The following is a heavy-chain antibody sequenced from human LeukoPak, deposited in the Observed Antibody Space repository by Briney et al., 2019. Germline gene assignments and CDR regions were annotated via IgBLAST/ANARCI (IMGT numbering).Heavy chain of an antibody. CDR2: FTSRSGTI. CDR3: ARESSGIAATDKIDF. D-gene: IGHD6-13*01. J-gene: IGHJ4*02. Sequence: GGSLRLSCVASGFTFSSYSMNWVRQAPGKGLEWVSSFTSRSGTIYYADSVKGRFTISRDNAKNSLLLQMSSLRAEDTAVYYCARESSGIAATDKIDFWGQGTLVTVSS. V-gene: IGHV3-21*01. CDR1: GFTFSSYS.